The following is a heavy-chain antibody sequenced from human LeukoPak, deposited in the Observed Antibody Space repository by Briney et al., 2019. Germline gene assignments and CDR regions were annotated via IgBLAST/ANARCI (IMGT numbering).Heavy chain of an antibody. D-gene: IGHD7-27*01. CDR2: MSPNSGDT. J-gene: IGHJ4*02. V-gene: IGHV1-8*01. CDR3: ARGPPNWGYDY. Sequence: ASVKVSCKASGYTFTSYDFNWVRQATGQRPEWMGWMSPNSGDTGYAQKFQDRVTMTRNTSISTAYMELSSLRSDDTAVYYCARGPPNWGYDYWGPGTLVTLSS. CDR1: GYTFTSYD.